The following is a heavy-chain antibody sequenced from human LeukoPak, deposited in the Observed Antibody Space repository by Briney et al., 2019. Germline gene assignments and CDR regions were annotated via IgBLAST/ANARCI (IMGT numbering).Heavy chain of an antibody. CDR1: GFTFSSCW. Sequence: GGSLRLSCAASGFTFSSCWMHWVRQAPGKRLVWVSRINSDGSSTNYADSVKGRFTISRDNAKNTLYLQMNSLRAEDTAVYYCVRDLGGRSGHWGQGTLVTVSS. V-gene: IGHV3-74*01. D-gene: IGHD1-26*01. J-gene: IGHJ4*02. CDR3: VRDLGGRSGH. CDR2: INSDGSST.